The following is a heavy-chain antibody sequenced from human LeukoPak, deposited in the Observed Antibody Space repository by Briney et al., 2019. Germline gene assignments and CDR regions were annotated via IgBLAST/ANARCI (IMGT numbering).Heavy chain of an antibody. CDR3: ATQITPRARGVDY. V-gene: IGHV1-46*01. Sequence: GASVKVSCKASGYTFTSYYMHWVRQAPGQGLEWMGIINPSGGSTSYAQKFQGRVTMTRDMSTSTVYMELSSLRSEDTAVYYCATQITPRARGVDYWGQGTLVTVSS. D-gene: IGHD3-10*01. J-gene: IGHJ4*02. CDR1: GYTFTSYY. CDR2: INPSGGST.